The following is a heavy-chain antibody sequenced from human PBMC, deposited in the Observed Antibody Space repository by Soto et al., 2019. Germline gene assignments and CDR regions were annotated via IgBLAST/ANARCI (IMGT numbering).Heavy chain of an antibody. Sequence: LKISCKGSGYSFTSYWISWVRQMPGKGLEWMGRIDPSDSYTNYSPSFQGHVTISADKSISTAYLQWSSLKASDTAMYYCARQGYCSGGSCYPSHFDPWGQGTLVTVSS. CDR2: IDPSDSYT. J-gene: IGHJ5*02. CDR3: ARQGYCSGGSCYPSHFDP. D-gene: IGHD2-15*01. V-gene: IGHV5-10-1*01. CDR1: GYSFTSYW.